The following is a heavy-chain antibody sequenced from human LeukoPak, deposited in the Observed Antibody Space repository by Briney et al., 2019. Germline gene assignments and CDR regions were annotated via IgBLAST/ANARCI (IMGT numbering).Heavy chain of an antibody. J-gene: IGHJ4*02. CDR3: AREEETLRNDYVWGSYQGYFDY. D-gene: IGHD3-16*01. CDR2: IYSGGST. Sequence: GGSLRLSCAASGFTVSSNYMSWVRQAPGKGLEWVSVIYSGGSTYYADSVKGRFTISRDNSKNTLYLQMNSLRAEDTAVYYCAREEETLRNDYVWGSYQGYFDYWGQGTLVTVSS. V-gene: IGHV3-66*01. CDR1: GFTVSSNY.